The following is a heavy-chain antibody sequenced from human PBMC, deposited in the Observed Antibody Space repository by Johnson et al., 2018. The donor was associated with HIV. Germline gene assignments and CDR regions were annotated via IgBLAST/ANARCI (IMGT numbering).Heavy chain of an antibody. V-gene: IGHV3-30*02. CDR2: IHYDGSNK. CDR3: ARVRVGAFDI. Sequence: VQLVESGGGVVQPGGSLRLSCAASGFTFSSYGMHWVRQAPGKGLEWVAFIHYDGSNKYYADSVKGRFTISRDNSKNTLYLQMNSLRVEDTAVYYCARVRVGAFDIWGQGTMVTVSS. CDR1: GFTFSSYG. D-gene: IGHD1-26*01. J-gene: IGHJ3*02.